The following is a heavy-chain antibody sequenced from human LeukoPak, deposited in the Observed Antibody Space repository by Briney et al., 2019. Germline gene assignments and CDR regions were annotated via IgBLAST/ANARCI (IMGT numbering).Heavy chain of an antibody. CDR2: INHSGST. CDR3: AREGSWYHFGPNWFDP. J-gene: IGHJ5*02. Sequence: SETLSLTCAVYGGSFSGYYWSWIRQPPGKGLEWIGEINHSGSTNYNPSLKIRVTISVDTSKNEFSLKLSSVTGAATAAYYSAREGSWYHFGPNWFDPWGKGTLVTVSS. CDR1: GGSFSGYY. D-gene: IGHD6-13*01. V-gene: IGHV4-34*01.